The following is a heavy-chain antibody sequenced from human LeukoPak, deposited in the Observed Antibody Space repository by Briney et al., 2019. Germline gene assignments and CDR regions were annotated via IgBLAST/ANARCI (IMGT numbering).Heavy chain of an antibody. CDR3: ASTHAAAGPSSWFDP. V-gene: IGHV4-39*07. CDR1: GGSITYY. Sequence: SETLSLTCTVSGGSITYYWGWIRQPPGKGLEWIGSIYYSGSTYYNPSLKSRVTISVDTSKNQFSLKLSSVTAADTAVYYCASTHAAAGPSSWFDPWGQGTLVTVSS. D-gene: IGHD6-13*01. CDR2: IYYSGST. J-gene: IGHJ5*02.